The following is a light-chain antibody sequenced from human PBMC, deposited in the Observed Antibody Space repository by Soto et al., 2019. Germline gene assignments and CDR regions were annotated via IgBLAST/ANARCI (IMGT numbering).Light chain of an antibody. Sequence: IVMTQSPGTLSVSPGERATLSCRASQSVSVNLAWYQQKPGQAPRLLIYGVSTRPTGIPARFSGSESGTDFTLTISSLQSEDFAVYYCQQYNDWPFTFGPGTKVDIK. J-gene: IGKJ3*01. CDR1: QSVSVN. CDR3: QQYNDWPFT. CDR2: GVS. V-gene: IGKV3-15*01.